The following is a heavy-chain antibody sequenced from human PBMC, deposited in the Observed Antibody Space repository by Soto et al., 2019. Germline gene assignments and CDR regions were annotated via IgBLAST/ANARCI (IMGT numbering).Heavy chain of an antibody. CDR3: ARLQAYYYDSSGYYRAHYFDY. J-gene: IGHJ4*02. Sequence: SETLSLTCTVSGGSISSYYWSWIRQPPGKGLEWIGYIYYSGSTNYNPSLKSRVTISVDTSKNQFSLKLSSVTAADTAVYYCARLQAYYYDSSGYYRAHYFDYWGQGTLVTVSS. D-gene: IGHD3-22*01. CDR2: IYYSGST. V-gene: IGHV4-59*08. CDR1: GGSISSYY.